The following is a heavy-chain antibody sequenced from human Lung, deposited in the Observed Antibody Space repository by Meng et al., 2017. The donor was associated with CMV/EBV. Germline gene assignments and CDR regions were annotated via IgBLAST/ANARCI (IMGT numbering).Heavy chain of an antibody. Sequence: ESXKISXAASGFIVSDNYMNWVRQAPGKGLEWISIIYSNENTYYADSVKGRFTISRDNSKNTLYLQMNSLRAEDTAVYYCAREQGDFSSKHYYYHLDVWGQGTTVTVSS. CDR3: AREQGDFSSKHYYYHLDV. CDR1: GFIVSDNY. CDR2: IYSNENT. D-gene: IGHD6-6*01. V-gene: IGHV3-53*01. J-gene: IGHJ6*02.